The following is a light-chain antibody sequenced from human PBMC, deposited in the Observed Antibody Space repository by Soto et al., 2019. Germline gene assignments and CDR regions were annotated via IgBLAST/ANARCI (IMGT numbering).Light chain of an antibody. Sequence: DIQMTQSPSSMSASVGDRVTITCRASQDIGSQLGWYQQKPGKAPKLLIHAASTLQRGVPFRFSRRGSGTEFTLTISSLQSEDFATYYCQQVKTFPRTFGQGTKVEIE. V-gene: IGKV1-12*01. CDR1: QDIGSQ. CDR2: AAS. CDR3: QQVKTFPRT. J-gene: IGKJ1*01.